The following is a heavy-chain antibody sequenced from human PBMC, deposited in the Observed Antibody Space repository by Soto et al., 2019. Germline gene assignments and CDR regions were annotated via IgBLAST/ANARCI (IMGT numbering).Heavy chain of an antibody. CDR2: IYYSGST. CDR3: ARAVDTAMVTAFYFDY. CDR1: GGSISSYY. J-gene: IGHJ4*02. D-gene: IGHD5-18*01. V-gene: IGHV4-59*01. Sequence: SETLSLTCPVSGGSISSYYWSWIRQPPGKGLEWIGYIYYSGSTNYNPSLKSRVTISVDTSKNQFSLKLSSVTAADTAVYYCARAVDTAMVTAFYFDYWGQGTLVTVSS.